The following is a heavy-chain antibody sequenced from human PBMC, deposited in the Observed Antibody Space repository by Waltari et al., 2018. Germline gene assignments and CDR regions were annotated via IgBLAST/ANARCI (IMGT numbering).Heavy chain of an antibody. CDR3: ARDLGSPYCSSLGWFDP. CDR1: GYTFTSYA. Sequence: QVQLVQSGAEVKKPGASVKVSCKASGYTFTSYAMHWVRQAPGQRLEWMGWINAGNGNTKYSQKFQGRVTITRDTSASTAYMELSSLRSEDTAVYYCARDLGSPYCSSLGWFDPWGQGTLVTVSS. D-gene: IGHD6-13*01. J-gene: IGHJ5*02. V-gene: IGHV1-3*01. CDR2: INAGNGNT.